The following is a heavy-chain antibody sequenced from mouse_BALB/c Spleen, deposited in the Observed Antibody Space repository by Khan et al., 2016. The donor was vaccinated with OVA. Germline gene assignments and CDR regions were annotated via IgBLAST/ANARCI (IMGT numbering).Heavy chain of an antibody. Sequence: EVELVESGGDLVKPGGSLKLSCAASGFTFSSYGMSWVRQTPDKRLEWVATISSDGSYTYYPDSVKGRFTISRDNVKNTLYLQMSSLKSEDTAMYYCASHLTGSFAYWAKGHWSLSLQ. CDR3: ASHLTGSFAY. V-gene: IGHV5-6*01. CDR1: GFTFSSYG. CDR2: ISSDGSYT. J-gene: IGHJ3*01. D-gene: IGHD4-1*01.